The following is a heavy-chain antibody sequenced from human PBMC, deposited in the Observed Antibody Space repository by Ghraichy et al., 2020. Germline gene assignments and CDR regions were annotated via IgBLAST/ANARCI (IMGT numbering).Heavy chain of an antibody. CDR3: ARNKGYCSGGSCYSFDY. CDR1: GGSVSSGSYY. J-gene: IGHJ4*02. Sequence: SETLSLTCTVSGGSVSSGSYYWSWIRQPPGKGLEWIGYIYYSGSTNYNPSLKNRVTISVDTSKNQFSLKLSSVTAADTAVYYCARNKGYCSGGSCYSFDYWGQGTLVTVSS. CDR2: IYYSGST. D-gene: IGHD2-15*01. V-gene: IGHV4-61*01.